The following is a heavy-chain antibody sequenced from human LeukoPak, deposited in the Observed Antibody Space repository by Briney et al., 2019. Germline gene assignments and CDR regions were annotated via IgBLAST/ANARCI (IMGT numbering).Heavy chain of an antibody. CDR1: GYSFTNYW. J-gene: IGHJ4*02. CDR2: IYPGGSET. V-gene: IGHV5-51*01. CDR3: ARLTSVTLPFDF. D-gene: IGHD4-17*01. Sequence: GESLMISCQGSGYSFTNYWIGWVRQMPGKGLEWMGNIYPGGSETRYSPSFQGQVTISVDKSTRTAYLQWSRLKASDTAMYYCARLTSVTLPFDFWGQGTLVTVSS.